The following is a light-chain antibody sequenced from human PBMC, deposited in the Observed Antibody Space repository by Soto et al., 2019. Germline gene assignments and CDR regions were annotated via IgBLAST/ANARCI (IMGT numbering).Light chain of an antibody. CDR1: SSNIGSTY. J-gene: IGLJ3*02. Sequence: QSVLTQPPSASGTPGQRVTISCSGSSSNIGSTYVYWFQQLPGTAPVLLIYRNNQRPSGVPDRFSGSRSGTSASLAISGLGSEDEADYYCASWDDSLGAWVFGGGTKLPVL. CDR2: RNN. V-gene: IGLV1-47*01. CDR3: ASWDDSLGAWV.